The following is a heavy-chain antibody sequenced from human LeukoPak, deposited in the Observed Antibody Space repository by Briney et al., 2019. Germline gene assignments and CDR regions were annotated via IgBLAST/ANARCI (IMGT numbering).Heavy chain of an antibody. Sequence: PSETLSLTCTVSGGSISSYYWSWIRQPAGKGLEWIGRIYTSGSTNYNPSLKSRVTMSVDTSKNQFSLKLSSVTAADTAVYYCARVHVVPNYYYGMDVWGQGTTVTVSS. CDR1: GGSISSYY. J-gene: IGHJ6*02. CDR3: ARVHVVPNYYYGMDV. D-gene: IGHD2-15*01. V-gene: IGHV4-4*07. CDR2: IYTSGST.